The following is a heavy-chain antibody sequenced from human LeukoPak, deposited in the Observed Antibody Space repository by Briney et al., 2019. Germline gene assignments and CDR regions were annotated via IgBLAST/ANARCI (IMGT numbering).Heavy chain of an antibody. D-gene: IGHD3-9*01. CDR3: ALHRYFDWLLTRDYFDY. CDR2: ISGSGGST. Sequence: GGSLRLSCAASGFTFSSYAMSWVRQAPGKGLEWVSAISGSGGSTYYADSVKGRFTISRDNSKNTLYLQMNSLRAEDTAVYYCALHRYFDWLLTRDYFDYWGQRTLVTVSS. CDR1: GFTFSSYA. V-gene: IGHV3-23*01. J-gene: IGHJ4*02.